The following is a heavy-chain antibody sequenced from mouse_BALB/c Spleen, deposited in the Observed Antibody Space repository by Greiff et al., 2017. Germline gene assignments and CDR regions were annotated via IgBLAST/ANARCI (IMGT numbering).Heavy chain of an antibody. J-gene: IGHJ1*01. Sequence: EVQLQQSGPGLVKPSQSLSLTCTVTGYSITSDYAWNWIRQFPGNKLEWMGYISYSGSTSYNPSLKSRISITRDTSKNQFFLQLNSVTTEDTATYYCARGLYYGYWYFDVWGAGTTVTVSS. CDR1: GYSITSDYA. V-gene: IGHV3-2*02. CDR2: ISYSGST. D-gene: IGHD1-1*01. CDR3: ARGLYYGYWYFDV.